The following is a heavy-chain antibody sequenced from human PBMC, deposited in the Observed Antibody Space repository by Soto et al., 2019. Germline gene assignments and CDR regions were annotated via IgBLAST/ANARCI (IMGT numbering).Heavy chain of an antibody. J-gene: IGHJ4*02. Sequence: QVQLVQSGAEVKKPGASVKVSCKASGYTFTSYGISWVRQAPGQGLEWMGGISAYNANTNHAQKLQGRVTMTTDTSTSTAYMELRSLRSDDTAVYYCARDGKGATQGEGIFDYWGQGTLVTVSS. CDR2: ISAYNANT. CDR1: GYTFTSYG. D-gene: IGHD3-16*01. CDR3: ARDGKGATQGEGIFDY. V-gene: IGHV1-18*01.